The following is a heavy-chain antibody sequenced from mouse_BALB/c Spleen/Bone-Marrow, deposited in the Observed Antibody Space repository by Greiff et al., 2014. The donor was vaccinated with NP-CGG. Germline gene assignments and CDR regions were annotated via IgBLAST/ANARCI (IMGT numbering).Heavy chain of an antibody. J-gene: IGHJ2*01. V-gene: IGHV5-15*02. D-gene: IGHD4-1*01. Sequence: EVKLVESGGGLVQTGGSRKLSCAASGFTFSDYGMAWVRQAPGKGPEWVAFISNLAYSISYADTVTGRFTISRGNVKNTLYLEMSSLRSEDTAMYYCARDLVGTGVFDYWGQGTTLTVSS. CDR1: GFTFSDYG. CDR2: ISNLAYSI. CDR3: ARDLVGTGVFDY.